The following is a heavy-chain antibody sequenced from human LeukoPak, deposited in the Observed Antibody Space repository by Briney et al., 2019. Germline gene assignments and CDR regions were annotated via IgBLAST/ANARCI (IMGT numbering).Heavy chain of an antibody. V-gene: IGHV4-30-4*01. CDR1: GGSISSGDYY. D-gene: IGHD2-21*01. J-gene: IGHJ2*01. Sequence: NSSETLSLTCTVSGGSISSGDYYWSWIRQPPGKGLEWIGYIYYSGSTYYNPSLRSRVTISVDTSKNQFSLKLSSVTATDTAVYYCARAAGGGAGYFDLWGRGTLVTVSS. CDR2: IYYSGST. CDR3: ARAAGGGAGYFDL.